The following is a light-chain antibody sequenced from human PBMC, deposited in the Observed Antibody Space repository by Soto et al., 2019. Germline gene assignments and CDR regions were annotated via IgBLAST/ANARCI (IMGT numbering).Light chain of an antibody. CDR2: DNS. J-gene: IGLJ2*01. CDR1: SSNIGKNF. V-gene: IGLV1-51*01. CDR3: GTWDSTLSAVV. Sequence: QSVLMQPPSVSAAPGQKFTISCSGSSSNIGKNFVSWYQLLPGTAPKLLIYDNSKRPPGIPDRFSGAKSGTSATLGITGLQTGDEADYYCGTWDSTLSAVVFGGGTKLTVL.